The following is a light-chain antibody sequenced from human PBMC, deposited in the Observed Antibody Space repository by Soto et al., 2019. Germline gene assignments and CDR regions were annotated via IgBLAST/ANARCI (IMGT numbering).Light chain of an antibody. CDR2: GAS. V-gene: IGKV3-15*01. J-gene: IGKJ5*01. CDR1: QSVSSN. Sequence: EIVMTQSPATLSVSPGERATLSCRASQSVSSNLAWYQQKPGQAPRLLIYGASTRATGIPARFSGSGSRTEFTLTISSLQSEDFAVYYCQQYNNWPPTFGQGTRLEI. CDR3: QQYNNWPPT.